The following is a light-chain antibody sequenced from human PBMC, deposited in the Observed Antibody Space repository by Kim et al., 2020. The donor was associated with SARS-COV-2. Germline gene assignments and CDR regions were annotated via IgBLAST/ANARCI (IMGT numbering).Light chain of an antibody. V-gene: IGKV3-11*01. J-gene: IGKJ2*01. CDR2: DAS. CDR3: QQRSNWPPYT. CDR1: QSVSSY. Sequence: LSPGERATLASRASQSVSSYLAWYQQKPGQAPRLLIYDASNRATGIPDRFSGSGSGTDFTLTISSLEPEDLAVYYCQQRSNWPPYTFGQGTKLEI.